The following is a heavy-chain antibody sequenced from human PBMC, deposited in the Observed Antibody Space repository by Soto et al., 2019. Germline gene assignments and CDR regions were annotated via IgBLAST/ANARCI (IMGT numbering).Heavy chain of an antibody. Sequence: PGGSLRLSCAASGFTFSSYGMHWVRQAPGKGLEWVAIIYYDGSNKYYADSVKGRFTISRDNSKNTLYLQMNSLRAEDTAVYYCAENLYLFASSGYHIPDYWGQGTLVTVSS. CDR1: GFTFSSYG. CDR3: AENLYLFASSGYHIPDY. J-gene: IGHJ4*02. D-gene: IGHD3-22*01. CDR2: IYYDGSNK. V-gene: IGHV3-33*06.